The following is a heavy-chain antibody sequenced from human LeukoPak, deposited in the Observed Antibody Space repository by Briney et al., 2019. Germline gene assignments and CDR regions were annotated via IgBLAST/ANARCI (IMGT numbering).Heavy chain of an antibody. V-gene: IGHV3-21*04. Sequence: GGSLRLSCAASGFTFSSYSMNWVRQAPGEGLEWVSAISSSSSYVYYADSVKGRFTISRDNAKNSLYLQMNSLRAEDTAVYYCATKYSSGDYGMDVWGQGTTVTVSS. CDR3: ATKYSSGDYGMDV. J-gene: IGHJ6*02. CDR1: GFTFSSYS. D-gene: IGHD6-19*01. CDR2: ISSSSSYV.